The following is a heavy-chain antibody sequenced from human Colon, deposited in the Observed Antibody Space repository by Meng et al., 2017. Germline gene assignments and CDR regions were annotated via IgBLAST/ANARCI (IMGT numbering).Heavy chain of an antibody. CDR2: INEDGIVT. J-gene: IGHJ4*02. D-gene: IGHD4-17*01. CDR3: ARINYAEDS. CDR1: GFTFSSYW. Sequence: DVQCGELGGGLVKPGGSLRLSCAASGFTFSSYWMHWVRQVPGKGLVWVSRINEDGIVTNYADSVKGRFTVSRDNAKNTLYLQMNSLRVEDTAVYYCARINYAEDSWGQGTLVTVSS. V-gene: IGHV3-74*01.